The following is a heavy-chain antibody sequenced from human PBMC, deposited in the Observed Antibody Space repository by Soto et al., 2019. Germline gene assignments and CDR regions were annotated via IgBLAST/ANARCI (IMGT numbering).Heavy chain of an antibody. Sequence: PGESLKISCRGSGYTFNTYRIGWVRQMPGKGLEWMGFIYPGDSDTTYSPSFQGQVTISVDKSISTAYLQWSSLKVSDTAIYYCARQKLWMATINNDAFDVWGQGTKVTVSS. J-gene: IGHJ3*01. D-gene: IGHD2-21*01. CDR3: ARQKLWMATINNDAFDV. V-gene: IGHV5-51*01. CDR2: IYPGDSDT. CDR1: GYTFNTYR.